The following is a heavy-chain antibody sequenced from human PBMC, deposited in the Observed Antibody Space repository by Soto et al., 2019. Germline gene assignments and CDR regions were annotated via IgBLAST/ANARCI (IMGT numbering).Heavy chain of an antibody. CDR3: ARSKWLRFSTGAYFDY. Sequence: SSETLSLTCTVSGGSVSSGNYYWSWIRQPPGKGLEWIGYIYYSGSTNYNPSLKSRVTILVDTSKNQFSLKLISVTAADTAVYYCARSKWLRFSTGAYFDYWGQGTLVTVSS. J-gene: IGHJ4*02. D-gene: IGHD5-12*01. CDR1: GGSVSSGNYY. V-gene: IGHV4-61*01. CDR2: IYYSGST.